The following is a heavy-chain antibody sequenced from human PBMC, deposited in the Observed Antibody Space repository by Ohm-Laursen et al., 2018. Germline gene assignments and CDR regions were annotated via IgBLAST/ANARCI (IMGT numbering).Heavy chain of an antibody. CDR1: GGSISSYC. V-gene: IGHV4-4*07. CDR2: ICSSGST. Sequence: GTLSLTCTVSGGSISSYCWSWIRQPAGKGLEWIGRICSSGSTNYKPSLKSRVTMSVDTSKNQFSLKLTSVTAADTAVYYCARDGNEGYWGQGTLVTVSS. J-gene: IGHJ4*02. D-gene: IGHD4-23*01. CDR3: ARDGNEGY.